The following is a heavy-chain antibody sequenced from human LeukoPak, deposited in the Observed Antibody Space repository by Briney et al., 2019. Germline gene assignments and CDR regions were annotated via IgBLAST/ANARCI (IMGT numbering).Heavy chain of an antibody. CDR3: VRKVYYYMDV. Sequence: GESLRLSCAASGVTLSRYAVTWVRQAPGRGLEWVSYISPSGDSTVYAESVKGQFTISRDNSKNMLYLQMDSLRAEDTAIYYCVRKVYYYMDVWGKGTTVTVSS. CDR2: ISPSGDST. J-gene: IGHJ6*03. CDR1: GVTLSRYA. V-gene: IGHV3-23*01.